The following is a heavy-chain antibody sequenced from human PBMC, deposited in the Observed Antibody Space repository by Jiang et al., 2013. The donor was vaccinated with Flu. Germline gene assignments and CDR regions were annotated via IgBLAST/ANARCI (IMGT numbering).Heavy chain of an antibody. Sequence: KPTQTLTLTCTFSGFSLSTSGVAVNRIRQPPGKALEWLALIYWDDDKRYSPSLQSRLTVTKDTSKNQVVLTMTNMDPADTATYYCVHSDSTDSQFVFDYWGQGSLVSVSS. D-gene: IGHD2/OR15-2a*01. CDR1: GFSLSTSGVA. V-gene: IGHV2-5*02. CDR3: VHSDSTDSQFVFDY. CDR2: IYWDDDK. J-gene: IGHJ4*02.